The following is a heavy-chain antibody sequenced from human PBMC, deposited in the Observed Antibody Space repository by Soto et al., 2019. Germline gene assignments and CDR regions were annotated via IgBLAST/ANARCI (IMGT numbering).Heavy chain of an antibody. D-gene: IGHD2-21*02. J-gene: IGHJ6*02. V-gene: IGHV2-5*02. CDR3: VHTRCGGDCLQSYSSHYYYGMDV. Sequence: SGPTLVNPTQTLTLTCTFSGFSLNTGGLGVGWIRQPPGKALEWLALIYWDNDKRYRPSLMSRLTITKDTSKNQVVLSMTNMDPVDAATYYCVHTRCGGDCLQSYSSHYYYGMDVWDQGTTVTVSS. CDR2: IYWDNDK. CDR1: GFSLNTGGLG.